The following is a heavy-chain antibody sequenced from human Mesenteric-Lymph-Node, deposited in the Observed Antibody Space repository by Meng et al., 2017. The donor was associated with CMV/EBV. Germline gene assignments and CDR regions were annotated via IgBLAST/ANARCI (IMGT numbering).Heavy chain of an antibody. J-gene: IGHJ6*02. D-gene: IGHD1-7*01. Sequence: SETLSLTCAVYGGSFSGYYWSWIRQPPGKGLEWIGEINHSGSTNYNPSLKSRVTISVDTSKNQFSLKLSSVTAADTAVYYCARERELPTDYYGMDVWGQGTTVTVSS. CDR1: GGSFSGYY. CDR3: ARERELPTDYYGMDV. V-gene: IGHV4-34*01. CDR2: INHSGST.